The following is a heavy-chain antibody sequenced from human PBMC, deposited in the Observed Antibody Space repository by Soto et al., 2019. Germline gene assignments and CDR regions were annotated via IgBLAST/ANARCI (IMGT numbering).Heavy chain of an antibody. J-gene: IGHJ6*02. V-gene: IGHV4-61*01. Sequence: SETLSLTCTVSGGSVSSGSYYWSWIRQPPGKGLAWIGYIYYSGSTNYNPSLKSRVTISVDTSKNQFSLKLSSVTAADTAVHYCEGQGRDGHNQGYGMDVWGQGTTVTVSS. CDR2: IYYSGST. CDR3: EGQGRDGHNQGYGMDV. CDR1: GGSVSSGSYY.